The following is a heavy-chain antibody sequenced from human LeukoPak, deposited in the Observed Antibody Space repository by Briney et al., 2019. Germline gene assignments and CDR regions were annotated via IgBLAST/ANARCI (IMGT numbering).Heavy chain of an antibody. CDR1: GFTFSSYW. CDR2: IKQDGSEK. J-gene: IGHJ3*02. V-gene: IGHV3-7*01. Sequence: GGSLRLSCAASGFTFSSYWMSWVRQAPGKGLEWVANIKQDGSEKYYVDSVKGRFTISRDNAKNSLYLQMNSLRAEDTAVYYCARGGYYAPAPDAFDIWGQGTMVTVSS. D-gene: IGHD3-10*01. CDR3: ARGGYYAPAPDAFDI.